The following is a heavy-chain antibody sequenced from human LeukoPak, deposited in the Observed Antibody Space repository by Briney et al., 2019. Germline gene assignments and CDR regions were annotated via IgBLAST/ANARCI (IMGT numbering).Heavy chain of an antibody. Sequence: SVKVSCKASGGTFSSYGINWVRQAPGQGLEWMGGIIPIFGSANYAQKFQGRVTITADESTSTAYMELSSLRSDDTAVYYCAISGHTSRENWFDPWGQGTLVTVSS. D-gene: IGHD1-26*01. CDR3: AISGHTSRENWFDP. CDR1: GGTFSSYG. V-gene: IGHV1-69*13. J-gene: IGHJ5*02. CDR2: IIPIFGSA.